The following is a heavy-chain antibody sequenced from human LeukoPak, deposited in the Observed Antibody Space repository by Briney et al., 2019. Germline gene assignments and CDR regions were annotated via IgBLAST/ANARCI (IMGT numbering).Heavy chain of an antibody. CDR1: GGSISSISYY. J-gene: IGHJ4*02. Sequence: SETLSLTCTISGGSISSISYYWGWIRQPPGKGLEWIGGISSSGNTYYNPSLKSRITISIDTSKNHFSLKLSSVTAADTAVYYCARLGAGPTYYDFWSGYSSFYFDYWGQGTLVTVSS. V-gene: IGHV4-39*02. D-gene: IGHD3-3*01. CDR2: ISSSGNT. CDR3: ARLGAGPTYYDFWSGYSSFYFDY.